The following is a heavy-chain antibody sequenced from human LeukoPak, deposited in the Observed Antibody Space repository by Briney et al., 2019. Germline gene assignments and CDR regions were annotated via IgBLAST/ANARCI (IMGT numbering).Heavy chain of an antibody. CDR1: GGTFSSYA. CDR3: ASSDDYSNLIYYYGMDV. D-gene: IGHD4-11*01. J-gene: IGHJ6*02. CDR2: IIPIFGTA. V-gene: IGHV1-69*01. Sequence: SVTVSCKASGGTFSSYAISWVRQAPGQGLEWMGGIIPIFGTANYAQKFQGRVTITADESTSTAYMELSSLRSEDTAVYYCASSDDYSNLIYYYGMDVWGQGTTVTVSS.